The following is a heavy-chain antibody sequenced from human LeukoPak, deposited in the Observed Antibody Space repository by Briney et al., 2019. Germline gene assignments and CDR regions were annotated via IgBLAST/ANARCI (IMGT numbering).Heavy chain of an antibody. CDR2: ISSSGSTI. V-gene: IGHV3-48*03. J-gene: IGHJ6*04. CDR3: AELGITMIGGV. CDR1: GFTFSSYE. D-gene: IGHD3-10*02. Sequence: GGSLRLSCAASGFTFSSYEMNWVRQAPGKGLEWVSYISSSGSTIYYADSVKGRFTISRDNAKNSLYLQMNSLRAEDTAVHYCAELGITMIGGVWGKGATVTISS.